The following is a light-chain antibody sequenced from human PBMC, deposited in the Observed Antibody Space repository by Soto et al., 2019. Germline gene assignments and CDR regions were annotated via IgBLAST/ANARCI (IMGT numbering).Light chain of an antibody. Sequence: DIQMTQSPSSLSASVGDRVTITCRASQSISSYLNWYQQKPGKAPKLLIYAASSLQSGVPSRFSGSGSGTDFTPNISSLQPEDFATYYCQQSYSTPPTFGQGTKVEIK. CDR1: QSISSY. J-gene: IGKJ1*01. V-gene: IGKV1-39*01. CDR3: QQSYSTPPT. CDR2: AAS.